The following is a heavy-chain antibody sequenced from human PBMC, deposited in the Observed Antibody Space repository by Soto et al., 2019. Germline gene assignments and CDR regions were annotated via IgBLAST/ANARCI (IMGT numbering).Heavy chain of an antibody. CDR3: AKGTIAAAASWFDP. D-gene: IGHD6-13*01. Sequence: GGSLRLSCAASGFTFRSYAMSWVRQATGKGLEWVSAISGSGGSTYYADSVKGRFTISRDNSKNTLYLQMNSLRAEDTAVYYCAKGTIAAAASWFDPWGQGTLVTVSS. CDR1: GFTFRSYA. J-gene: IGHJ5*02. V-gene: IGHV3-23*01. CDR2: ISGSGGST.